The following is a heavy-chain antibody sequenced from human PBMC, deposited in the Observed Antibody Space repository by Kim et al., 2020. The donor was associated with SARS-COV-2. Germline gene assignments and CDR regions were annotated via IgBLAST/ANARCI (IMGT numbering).Heavy chain of an antibody. V-gene: IGHV4-61*01. CDR3: ARDQSWAYFDY. CDR2: IDYSGTT. J-gene: IGHJ4*02. CDR1: GGSVSGETYY. D-gene: IGHD6-13*01. Sequence: SETLSLTCTVSGGSVSGETYYWSWIRLPPGKGLEWIGYIDYSGTTNYNPSLKSRVTMSVETPKNQFSLKLSSVTAADTAMYYCARDQSWAYFDYWGQGT.